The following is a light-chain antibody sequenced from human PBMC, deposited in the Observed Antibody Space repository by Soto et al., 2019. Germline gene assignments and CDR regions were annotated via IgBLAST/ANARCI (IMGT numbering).Light chain of an antibody. CDR1: QTISLF. Sequence: DIQMTQSPSSLSASVGDRVTITCRASQTISLFLNWYQQKPGTAPKLLIYAASNLQSGVPSRFSGSGSGTDFTLTISNLQPEDFATYYCQQSYTTPPITFGQGTRLEIK. V-gene: IGKV1-39*01. CDR2: AAS. CDR3: QQSYTTPPIT. J-gene: IGKJ5*01.